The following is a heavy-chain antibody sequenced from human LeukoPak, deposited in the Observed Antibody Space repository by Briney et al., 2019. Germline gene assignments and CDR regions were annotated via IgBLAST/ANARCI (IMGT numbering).Heavy chain of an antibody. Sequence: PSETLSLTCTVSGGSTSSYYWSWIRQPPGKGLEWIGYIYYSGSTNYNPSLKSRVTISVDTSKNQFSLKLSSVTAADTAVYYCARLPGDGSQNWYFDLWGRGTLVTVSS. CDR1: GGSTSSYY. V-gene: IGHV4-59*08. D-gene: IGHD5-24*01. CDR2: IYYSGST. CDR3: ARLPGDGSQNWYFDL. J-gene: IGHJ2*01.